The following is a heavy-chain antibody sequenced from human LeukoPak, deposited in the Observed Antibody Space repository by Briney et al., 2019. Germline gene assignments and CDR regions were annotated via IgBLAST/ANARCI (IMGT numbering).Heavy chain of an antibody. Sequence: PGRSLRLSCAASGFTFSSYAMHWVRQAPGKGLEWVGRIKSKTDGGTTDYAAPVKGRFTISRDDSKNTLYLQMNSLKTEDTAVYYCTPLLLGPISSGWDSFDYWGQGTLVTVSS. CDR3: TPLLLGPISSGWDSFDY. J-gene: IGHJ4*02. CDR1: GFTFSSYA. D-gene: IGHD6-19*01. CDR2: IKSKTDGGTT. V-gene: IGHV3-15*01.